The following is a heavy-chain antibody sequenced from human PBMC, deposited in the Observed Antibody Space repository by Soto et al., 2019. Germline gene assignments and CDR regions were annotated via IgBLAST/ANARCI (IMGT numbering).Heavy chain of an antibody. Sequence: SETLSLTCTVSGGSVSSGSYYWSWIRQPPGKGLEWIGYIYYSGSTNYNPSLKSRVTISVDTSKNQFSLKLSSVTAADTAVYYCARDRGIAAAGTLDYWGQGTLVTVSS. D-gene: IGHD6-13*01. CDR3: ARDRGIAAAGTLDY. CDR2: IYYSGST. J-gene: IGHJ4*02. CDR1: GGSVSSGSYY. V-gene: IGHV4-61*01.